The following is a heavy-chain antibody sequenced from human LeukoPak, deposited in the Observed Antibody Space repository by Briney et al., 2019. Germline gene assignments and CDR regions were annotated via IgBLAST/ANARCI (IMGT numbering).Heavy chain of an antibody. J-gene: IGHJ2*01. CDR1: GFTFSSYG. D-gene: IGHD5-18*01. V-gene: IGHV3-30*03. CDR3: ARGGYSYGYEWYFDL. CDR2: ISYDGSNK. Sequence: TGGSLRLSCAASGFTFSSYGMHWVRQAPGKGLEWVAVISYDGSNKYYADSVKGRFTISRDNSKNTLYLQMNSLRAEDTAVYYCARGGYSYGYEWYFDLWGRGTLVTVSS.